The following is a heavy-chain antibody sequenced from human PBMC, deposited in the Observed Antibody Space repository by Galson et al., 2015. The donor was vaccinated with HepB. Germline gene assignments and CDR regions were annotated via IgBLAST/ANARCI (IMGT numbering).Heavy chain of an antibody. J-gene: IGHJ4*02. Sequence: SLRLSCAASEFTFSSYWMHWVRQAPGKGLVWVSGINNDGSRTNYADSVKGRFTISRDNAKNTLHLQMNSLRAEDTAVYYCASKNGWGQGTLVTVSS. CDR1: EFTFSSYW. CDR3: ASKNG. CDR2: INNDGSRT. D-gene: IGHD2-8*01. V-gene: IGHV3-74*01.